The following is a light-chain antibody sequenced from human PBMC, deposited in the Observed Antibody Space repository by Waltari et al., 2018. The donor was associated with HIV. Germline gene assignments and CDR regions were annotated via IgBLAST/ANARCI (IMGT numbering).Light chain of an antibody. CDR1: STAVGSHNR. CDR3: GSYTSSSTWV. J-gene: IGLJ3*02. Sequence: QSALTQPPSVSGSPGQSVTISCPGTSTAVGSHNRVSWYQQPPGTAPKLMIYEVSNRPSGVPDRFSGSKSGNTASLTISGLQAEDEADYYCGSYTSSSTWVFGGGTKLTVL. V-gene: IGLV2-18*02. CDR2: EVS.